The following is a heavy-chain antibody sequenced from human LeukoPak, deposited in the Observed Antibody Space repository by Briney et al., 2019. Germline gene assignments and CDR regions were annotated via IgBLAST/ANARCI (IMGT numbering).Heavy chain of an antibody. J-gene: IGHJ4*02. CDR2: ISGSGGST. V-gene: IGHV3-23*01. CDR1: GLTFSSYA. CDR3: AKDPNSSGWYGGAY. D-gene: IGHD6-19*01. Sequence: PGGSLRLSCAASGLTFSSYAMSWVRRAPGKGLEWVSAISGSGGSTYYADSVKGRFTISRDNSKNTLYLQMNSLRAEDTAVYYCAKDPNSSGWYGGAYWGQGTLVTVSS.